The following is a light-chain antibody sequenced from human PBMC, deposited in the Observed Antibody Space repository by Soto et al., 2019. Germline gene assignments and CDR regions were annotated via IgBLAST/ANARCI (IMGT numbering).Light chain of an antibody. V-gene: IGLV3-9*01. CDR2: RDD. CDR1: NIGNKN. CDR3: QVWDSSAVV. J-gene: IGLJ2*01. Sequence: SYELTQPLSVSVALGQTARITCGGSNIGNKNVHWYQQRPGQAPVLFIYRDDNRPSGIPDRFSGSHSGNTATLTISRAQAGDEADYYCQVWDSSAVVFGGGTQLTVL.